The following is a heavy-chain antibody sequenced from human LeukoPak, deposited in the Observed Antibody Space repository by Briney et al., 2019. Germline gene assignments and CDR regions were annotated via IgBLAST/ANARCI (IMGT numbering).Heavy chain of an antibody. V-gene: IGHV3-53*01. CDR1: GFTFSSNY. CDR2: IYSGGTT. Sequence: GGSLRLSCEASGFTFSSNYMSWVRQAPGKGLEWVSVIYSGGTTYYADSVKGRFTISRDNSKNTLYLQMNSLRAEDTAVYYCAGWPSSSWYKVAAFGIWGQGTMVTVSS. J-gene: IGHJ3*02. D-gene: IGHD6-13*01. CDR3: AGWPSSSWYKVAAFGI.